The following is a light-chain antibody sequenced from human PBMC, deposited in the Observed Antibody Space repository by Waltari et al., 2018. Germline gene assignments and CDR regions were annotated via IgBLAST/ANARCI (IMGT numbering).Light chain of an antibody. J-gene: IGKJ1*01. CDR1: QSLLYSNGNTY. CDR2: KVS. V-gene: IGKV2-30*01. Sequence: DVVMTQSPLSLPITPGQPASMTCLASQSLLYSNGNTYFSWFLQKPGQPPRRLIYKVSNRDSGVPDRFSGSGAGTDFTLKISRVEAEDVGVYYCMQGTHFPRTFGQGTKVEIK. CDR3: MQGTHFPRT.